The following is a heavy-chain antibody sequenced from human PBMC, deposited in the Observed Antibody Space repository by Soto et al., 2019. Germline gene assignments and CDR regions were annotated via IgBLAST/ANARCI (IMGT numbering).Heavy chain of an antibody. Sequence: SETLSLTCAVSGGSVSSGSYYWSWIRQPPGKGLEWIGYIYYSGSTNYNPSLKSRVTISVDTSKNQFSLKLSSVTAADTAVYYCARVREYYGSGSYYLFDYWGQGTLVTVSS. J-gene: IGHJ4*02. CDR3: ARVREYYGSGSYYLFDY. V-gene: IGHV4-61*01. D-gene: IGHD3-10*01. CDR2: IYYSGST. CDR1: GGSVSSGSYY.